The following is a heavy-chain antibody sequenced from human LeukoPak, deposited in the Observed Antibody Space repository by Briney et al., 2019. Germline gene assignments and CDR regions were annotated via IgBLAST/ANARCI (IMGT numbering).Heavy chain of an antibody. D-gene: IGHD2-15*01. CDR3: ARGILGYCSGGSCYSADYYYYYMDV. CDR1: GFTFSSYW. J-gene: IGHJ6*03. CDR2: ISSSSSYI. V-gene: IGHV3-21*01. Sequence: PGGSLRLSCAASGFTFSSYWMSWVRQAPGKGLEWVSSISSSSSYIYYADSVKGRFTISRDNAKNSLYLQMNSLRAEDTAVYYCARGILGYCSGGSCYSADYYYYYMDVWGKGTTVTISS.